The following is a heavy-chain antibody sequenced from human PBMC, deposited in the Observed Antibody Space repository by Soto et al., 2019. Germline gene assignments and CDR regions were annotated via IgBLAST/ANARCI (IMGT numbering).Heavy chain of an antibody. CDR3: ARDWCSGGSCYLFFDY. D-gene: IGHD2-15*01. CDR2: INIYNGNT. CDR1: GYAFSSYG. J-gene: IGHJ4*02. Sequence: QVQLVQSGAEVKKPGASLKVSCKAAGYAFSSYGISFLRQAPGQALEWMGWINIYNGNTNYAQKFQGRVIMTTDTSTNTAYMELRSLRSDDTAVCYCARDWCSGGSCYLFFDYWGQGTLVTVSP. V-gene: IGHV1-18*04.